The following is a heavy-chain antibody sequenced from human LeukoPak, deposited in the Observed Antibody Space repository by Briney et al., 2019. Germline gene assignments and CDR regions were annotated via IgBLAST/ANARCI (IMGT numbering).Heavy chain of an antibody. D-gene: IGHD6-13*01. CDR1: GFTFSSYE. CDR3: AREAIAAAGKPFDY. CDR2: ISSSGSTI. V-gene: IGHV3-48*03. J-gene: IGHJ4*02. Sequence: PGGSLRLSCAASGFTFSSYEMNWVRQAPGKGLEWVSYISSSGSTIYYADSAKGRFTISRDNAKNSLYLQMNSLRAEDTAVYYCAREAIAAAGKPFDYWGQGTLVTVSS.